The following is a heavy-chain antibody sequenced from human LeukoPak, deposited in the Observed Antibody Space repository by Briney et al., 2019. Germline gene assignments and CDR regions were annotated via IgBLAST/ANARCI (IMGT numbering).Heavy chain of an antibody. Sequence: GESLKISCKGSGYSFTSYWIGWVRQMPGKGLEWMGIIYPGDSDTRYSPSFQGQVTISADRSISTAYLQWSSLKASDTAMYYCARRVNLWGGNPYDSSEGRAFDIWGQGTMVTVSP. D-gene: IGHD3-22*01. J-gene: IGHJ3*02. CDR2: IYPGDSDT. V-gene: IGHV5-51*01. CDR3: ARRVNLWGGNPYDSSEGRAFDI. CDR1: GYSFTSYW.